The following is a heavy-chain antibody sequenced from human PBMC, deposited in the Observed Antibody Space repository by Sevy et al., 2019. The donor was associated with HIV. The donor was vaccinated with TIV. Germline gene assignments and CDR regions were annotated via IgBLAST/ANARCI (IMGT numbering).Heavy chain of an antibody. D-gene: IGHD6-13*01. CDR3: VRVGCSSWWGDYYYSGMDV. V-gene: IGHV3-7*03. CDR1: GFSFSHYW. CDR2: TNQDGSNK. Sequence: GGSLRLSCVASGFSFSHYWMSWVRQAPGKGLEWVANTNQDGSNKNYVDSVEGRFTISRDNGKKLLYLQMTSLRAEDTAVYYCVRVGCSSWWGDYYYSGMDVWGQGTTVTVSS. J-gene: IGHJ6*02.